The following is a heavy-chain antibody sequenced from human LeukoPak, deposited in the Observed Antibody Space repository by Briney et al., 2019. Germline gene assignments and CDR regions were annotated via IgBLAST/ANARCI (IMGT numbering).Heavy chain of an antibody. CDR3: ARSVAYSSSSFDY. CDR1: GGTFSSYA. V-gene: IGHV1-69*05. CDR2: IIPIFGTA. J-gene: IGHJ4*02. D-gene: IGHD6-6*01. Sequence: ASVKVSCKASGGTFSSYAISWVRQAPGQGLEWMGGIIPIFGTANYAQKFQGRVTITTDESTSTAYMELSSLRSEDTAVYYCARSVAYSSSSFDYWGQGTLVTVSS.